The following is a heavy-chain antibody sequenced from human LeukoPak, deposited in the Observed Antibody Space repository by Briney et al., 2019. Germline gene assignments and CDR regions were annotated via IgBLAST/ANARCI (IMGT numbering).Heavy chain of an antibody. J-gene: IGHJ4*02. Sequence: SETLSLTCAVYGGSFSGYYWSWIRQPPGKGLEWIGEINHSGSTNYNPSLKSRVTISVDTSKNQFSLKLSSVTAADTAVYYCASHQGYSSGWYIPAIWYYFDYWGQGTLVTVSS. D-gene: IGHD6-19*01. V-gene: IGHV4-34*01. CDR1: GGSFSGYY. CDR3: ASHQGYSSGWYIPAIWYYFDY. CDR2: INHSGST.